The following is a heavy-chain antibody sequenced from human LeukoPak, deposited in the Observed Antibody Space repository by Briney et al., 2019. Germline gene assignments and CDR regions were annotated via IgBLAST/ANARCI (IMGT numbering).Heavy chain of an antibody. D-gene: IGHD4-23*01. CDR1: GYTFTSYY. V-gene: IGHV1-46*01. J-gene: IGHJ4*03. CDR2: INPSGGST. CDR3: ARDGHRGDGGNRGDFDY. Sequence: ASVKVSCKASGYTFTSYYLHWVRQAPGQGLEWMGIINPSGGSTTYAQQFQGRVTMTRDTSTSTVYMELSSLRSEDTAVYYCARDGHRGDGGNRGDFDYWGQGTTVTVSS.